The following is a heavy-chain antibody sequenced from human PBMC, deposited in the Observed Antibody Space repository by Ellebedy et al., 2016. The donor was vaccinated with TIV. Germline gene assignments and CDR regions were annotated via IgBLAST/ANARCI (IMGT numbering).Heavy chain of an antibody. J-gene: IGHJ2*01. CDR2: ISGSSTYI. D-gene: IGHD4-17*01. CDR1: GSTFSSYT. Sequence: GESLKISCAASGSTFSSYTMNWVRQAPGKGLEWVSSISGSSTYIYYADSVKGRFAISRDNAKNSLYLQMNSLRAEDPAVYYCARKVPAPTTVPPNWYFDLWGRGTLVTVSS. CDR3: ARKVPAPTTVPPNWYFDL. V-gene: IGHV3-21*01.